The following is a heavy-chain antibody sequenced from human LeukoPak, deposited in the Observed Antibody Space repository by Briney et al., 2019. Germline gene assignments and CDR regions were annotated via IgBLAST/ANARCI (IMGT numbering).Heavy chain of an antibody. CDR2: ISSSSSYI. J-gene: IGHJ4*02. CDR3: ARGSREGATTFGGY. CDR1: GFTFSSYS. Sequence: GGSLRLSCAASGFTFSSYSMNWVRQAPGEGVEWVSSISSSSSYIYYADSVKGRFTISRDNAKNSLYLQMNSLRAEDTAVYYCARGSREGATTFGGYWGQGTLVTVSS. D-gene: IGHD1-26*01. V-gene: IGHV3-21*01.